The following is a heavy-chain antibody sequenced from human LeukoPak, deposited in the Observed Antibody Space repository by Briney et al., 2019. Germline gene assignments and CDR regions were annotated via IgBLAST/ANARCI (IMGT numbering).Heavy chain of an antibody. CDR2: IIPIFGTA. J-gene: IGHJ4*02. D-gene: IGHD2-2*01. Sequence: SVKVSCKASGGTFSSYANSWVRQAPGQGLEWMGGIIPIFGTANYAQKFQGRVTITADESTSTACMELSSLRSEDTAVYYCATPPAYCSSTSCYYFDYWGQGTLVTVSS. CDR3: ATPPAYCSSTSCYYFDY. CDR1: GGTFSSYA. V-gene: IGHV1-69*13.